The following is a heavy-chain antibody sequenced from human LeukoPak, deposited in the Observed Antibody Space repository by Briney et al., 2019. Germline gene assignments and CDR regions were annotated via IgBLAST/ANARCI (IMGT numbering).Heavy chain of an antibody. CDR2: IFYSGST. V-gene: IGHV4-59*01. J-gene: IGHJ1*01. CDR3: ARMGRSSGPFQH. D-gene: IGHD6-25*01. CDR1: GVSISSYD. Sequence: PSETLSLTCTGSGVSISSYDWSWIRQPPGKGLEWIGYIFYSGSTNYNPSLKSRVTISVDTSKNQFSLKLSSVTAADTAAYYCARMGRSSGPFQHWGQGTLVTVSS.